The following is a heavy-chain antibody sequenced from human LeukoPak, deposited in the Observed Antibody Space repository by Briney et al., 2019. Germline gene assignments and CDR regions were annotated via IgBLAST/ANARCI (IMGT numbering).Heavy chain of an antibody. CDR1: GFTFSSYW. CDR2: IKQDGSEK. V-gene: IGHV3-7*01. Sequence: GSLRLSCAASGFTFSSYWMSWVRQAPGKGLEWVANIKQDGSEKYYVDSVKGRFTISRDNAKNSLYLQMNSLRAEDTAVYYCARYMVRGVIIGAFDIWGQGTMVTVSS. CDR3: ARYMVRGVIIGAFDI. J-gene: IGHJ3*02. D-gene: IGHD3-10*01.